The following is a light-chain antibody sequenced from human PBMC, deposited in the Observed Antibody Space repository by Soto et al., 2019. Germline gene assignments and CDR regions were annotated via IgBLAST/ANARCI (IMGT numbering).Light chain of an antibody. CDR1: QNINNC. CDR3: QQYENLPT. J-gene: IGKJ5*01. V-gene: IGKV1-33*01. Sequence: DIQMTQSPSSLSASVSHRVTITCQASQNINNCLNWYQKKGGRATKLLIYDASNLEAGVPSRFRGSGSGKDFTFTISRLQPEDIATYYCQQYENLPTFGQGTRLEIK. CDR2: DAS.